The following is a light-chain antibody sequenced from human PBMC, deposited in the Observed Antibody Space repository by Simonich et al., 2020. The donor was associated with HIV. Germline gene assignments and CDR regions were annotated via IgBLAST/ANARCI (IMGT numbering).Light chain of an antibody. Sequence: QSALTQPASVSGSPGQSITISCPGTSNDVGDYNFAPWYQQHPCKAPKLMIYDVSNPPAGVSNRFSGSKSGNTASLTISGLQAEDEADYYCSSYTSSSTLEVVFGGGTKLTVL. CDR1: SNDVGDYNF. CDR3: SSYTSSSTLEVV. CDR2: DVS. J-gene: IGLJ2*01. V-gene: IGLV2-14*03.